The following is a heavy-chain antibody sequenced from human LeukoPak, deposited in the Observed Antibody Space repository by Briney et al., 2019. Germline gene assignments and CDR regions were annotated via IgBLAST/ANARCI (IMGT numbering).Heavy chain of an antibody. Sequence: PSQTLSLTCTVSGGSISSGSNSWSWIRQPAGKGLEWIGRISTSGSTHSNPSLKSRVTISVDTSKNQFSLKLSSVTAADTAVYYCARDSHVAARPAQYFQHWGQGTLVTVSS. CDR1: GGSISSGSNS. J-gene: IGHJ1*01. D-gene: IGHD6-6*01. V-gene: IGHV4-61*02. CDR2: ISTSGST. CDR3: ARDSHVAARPAQYFQH.